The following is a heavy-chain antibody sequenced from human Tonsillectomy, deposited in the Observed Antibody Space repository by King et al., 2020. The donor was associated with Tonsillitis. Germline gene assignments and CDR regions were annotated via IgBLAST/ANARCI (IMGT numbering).Heavy chain of an antibody. D-gene: IGHD3-3*01. CDR3: AKLRFLEWLVIDN. CDR2: ISTYNGIT. V-gene: IGHV1-18*01. CDR1: GYTFTTYG. Sequence: VQLVESGAEVKRPGASVKVSCKASGYTFTTYGISWVRQAPGQGLEWLGWISTYNGITNYVQNLQGRVTMTTDTSTNTAYMELRSLRSDDTAVYYCAKLRFLEWLVIDNWGQGTLVTVSS. J-gene: IGHJ4*02.